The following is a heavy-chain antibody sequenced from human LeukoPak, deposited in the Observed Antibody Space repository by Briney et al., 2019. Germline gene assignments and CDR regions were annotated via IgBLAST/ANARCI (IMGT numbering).Heavy chain of an antibody. V-gene: IGHV1-69*04. CDR2: IIPILGIA. J-gene: IGHJ4*02. D-gene: IGHD5-18*01. CDR3: ARDGYYVDTAMVSDY. CDR1: GGTFSSYA. Sequence: SVKVSCKASGGTFSSYAISWVRQAPGQGLEWMGRIIPILGIANYAQKFQGRVTITADKSTSTAYMELSSLRSEDTAVYYCARDGYYVDTAMVSDYWGQGTLVTVSS.